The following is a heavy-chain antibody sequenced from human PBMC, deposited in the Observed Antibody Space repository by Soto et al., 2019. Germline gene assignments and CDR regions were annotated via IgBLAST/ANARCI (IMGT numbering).Heavy chain of an antibody. CDR2: ISDNGGTT. J-gene: IGHJ5*01. Sequence: PGGSLRLSCAASEFTFSNYAMSWVRQAPGKGLEWVSSISDNGGTTYYADSVKGRFTISRDNAKNTLYLQMNSLRAEDTAVYYCARDPSGWGLDSWGQGTPVTVSS. CDR3: ARDPSGWGLDS. V-gene: IGHV3-23*01. D-gene: IGHD6-19*01. CDR1: EFTFSNYA.